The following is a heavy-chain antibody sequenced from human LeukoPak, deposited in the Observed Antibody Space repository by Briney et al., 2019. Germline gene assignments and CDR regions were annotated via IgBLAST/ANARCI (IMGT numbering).Heavy chain of an antibody. CDR2: ISASGGST. CDR3: AKEEKGTAMEKIDY. CDR1: GFTFSSSA. D-gene: IGHD5-18*01. Sequence: GGSLRLSCAASGFTFSSSAMSWVRQVPGKGLEWVSGISASGGSTYYADSVKGRFTISRDNSKNTLYLQMNSLRAEDTAVYYCAKEEKGTAMEKIDYWGQGTLVTVSS. J-gene: IGHJ4*02. V-gene: IGHV3-23*01.